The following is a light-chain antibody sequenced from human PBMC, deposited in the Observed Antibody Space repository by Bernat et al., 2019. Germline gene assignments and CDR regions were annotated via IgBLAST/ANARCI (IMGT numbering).Light chain of an antibody. J-gene: IGKJ4*01. V-gene: IGKV1-6*01. CDR1: QDTGNE. Sequence: AIQMTQSPSSLSASVGDRVTITCRASQDTGNELGWYQQKPWKAPKLLISSASTLQSGVPTRFSGSGSGRDFTLTVSRLRPEDFATYYCLQDNIYPLTVGGGTKVEIK. CDR2: SAS. CDR3: LQDNIYPLT.